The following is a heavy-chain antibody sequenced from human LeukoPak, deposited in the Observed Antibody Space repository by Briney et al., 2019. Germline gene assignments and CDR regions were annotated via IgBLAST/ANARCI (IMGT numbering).Heavy chain of an antibody. CDR2: IGTAGDT. CDR3: ARAGYHYYYYGMDV. J-gene: IGHJ6*02. CDR1: GFTFSSYD. D-gene: IGHD3-16*02. Sequence: PGGSLRLSCAASGFTFSSYDMHWVRQATGKGLEWVSAIGTAGDTYYPGSVKGRFTISRGNAKNSLYLQMNSLRAGDTAVYYCARAGYHYYYYGMDVWGQGTTVTVSS. V-gene: IGHV3-13*01.